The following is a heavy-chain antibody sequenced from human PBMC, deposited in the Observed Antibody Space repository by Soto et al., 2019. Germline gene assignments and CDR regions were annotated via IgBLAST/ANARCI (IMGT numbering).Heavy chain of an antibody. V-gene: IGHV3-30*18. Sequence: GGSLRLSCAASGFTFSSYGMHWVRQAPGKGLEWVAVISYDGSNKYYADSVKGRFTISRDNSKNTLYLQMNSLRAEDTAVYYCAKARGYYDSSGYYFDYGGQGTLVTVSS. CDR2: ISYDGSNK. CDR3: AKARGYYDSSGYYFDY. J-gene: IGHJ4*02. D-gene: IGHD3-22*01. CDR1: GFTFSSYG.